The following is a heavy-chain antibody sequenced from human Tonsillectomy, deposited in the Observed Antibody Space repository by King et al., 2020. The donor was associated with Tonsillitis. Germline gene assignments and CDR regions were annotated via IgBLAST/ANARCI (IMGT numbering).Heavy chain of an antibody. CDR1: RFTFSDYY. CDR2: ISSSRSYT. J-gene: IGHJ3*02. V-gene: IGHV3-11*05. CDR3: ARDPGYYDSSGTGAFDI. Sequence: QLVQSGGGLVKPGGSLRLSCAASRFTFSDYYMSWIRQAPGKGREWVSYISSSRSYTKYAESVKGRFTISRDNAKNSMYLQMNSLRVEDTAVYYCARDPGYYDSSGTGAFDIWGQGTMVTVSS. D-gene: IGHD3-22*01.